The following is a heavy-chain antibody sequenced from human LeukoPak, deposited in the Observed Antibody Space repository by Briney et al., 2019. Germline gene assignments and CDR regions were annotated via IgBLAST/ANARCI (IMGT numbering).Heavy chain of an antibody. J-gene: IGHJ4*02. D-gene: IGHD3-10*01. V-gene: IGHV3-48*03. CDR2: ISSSGSTI. CDR1: GFTFSSYE. Sequence: PGGSLRLSCAASGFTFSSYEMNWVRQAPGKGLEWVSYISSSGSTIYYADSVKGRFTISRDNAKNSLYLQMNSLRAEDTAVYYCARVYPTRVAGDYWGQGTLVTVSS. CDR3: ARVYPTRVAGDY.